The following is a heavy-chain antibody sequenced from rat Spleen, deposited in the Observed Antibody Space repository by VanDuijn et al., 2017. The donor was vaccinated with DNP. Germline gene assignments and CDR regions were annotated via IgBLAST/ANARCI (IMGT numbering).Heavy chain of an antibody. V-gene: IGHV5-20*01. J-gene: IGHJ4*01. CDR3: ATFEGRDA. D-gene: IGHD1-11*01. CDR1: GLTFSDYY. Sequence: EVQLVESGGGLVQPGRSLKLSCAVSGLTFSDYYMAWVRQAPTKGLEWVASVSYDGFSTYYRDSVKDRFTISRDNAKSTLYLQMDSLRSEDTATYYCATFEGRDAWGQGTSVTVSS. CDR2: VSYDGFST.